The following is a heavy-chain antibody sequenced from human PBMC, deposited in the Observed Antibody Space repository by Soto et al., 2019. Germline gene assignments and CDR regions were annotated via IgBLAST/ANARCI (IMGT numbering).Heavy chain of an antibody. CDR1: GYTFTNYY. Sequence: GASVKVSCKTSGYTFTNYYMHWVRQAPGQGLEWMGWINPNSGDTNYAQRFQGRVTMTRDTSITTAYMELRRLRSDDTAVYYCARMTYYDILTGYSPYYFYGLDVWGQGTKVTVSS. J-gene: IGHJ6*02. CDR2: INPNSGDT. CDR3: ARMTYYDILTGYSPYYFYGLDV. V-gene: IGHV1-2*02. D-gene: IGHD3-9*01.